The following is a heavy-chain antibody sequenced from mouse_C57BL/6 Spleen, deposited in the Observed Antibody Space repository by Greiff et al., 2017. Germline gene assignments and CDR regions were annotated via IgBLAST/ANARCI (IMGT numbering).Heavy chain of an antibody. CDR1: GFTFTDYY. J-gene: IGHJ2*01. Sequence: EVKLMESGGGLVQPGGSLSLSCAASGFTFTDYYMSWVRQPPGKALEWLGFIRNKANGYTTEYSASVKGRFTISRDNSQSILYLQMNALRAEDSATYYCARSKLGPRDYWGQGTTLTVSS. CDR3: ARSKLGPRDY. D-gene: IGHD4-1*01. CDR2: IRNKANGYTT. V-gene: IGHV7-3*01.